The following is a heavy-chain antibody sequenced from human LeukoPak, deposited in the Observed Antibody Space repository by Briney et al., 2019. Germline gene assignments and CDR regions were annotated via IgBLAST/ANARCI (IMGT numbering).Heavy chain of an antibody. CDR2: IYYTVST. J-gene: IGHJ4*02. Sequence: PSETLSLTCTVSGGSIASYYWSWTRQPPGKGLEWIGSIYYTVSTNYNPSLKSRVTISLDTSNHQFSLKLTSVTAADTAVYYCARHRAQHDYWGQGTLVTVSS. D-gene: IGHD1-1*01. CDR3: ARHRAQHDY. V-gene: IGHV4-59*01. CDR1: GGSIASYY.